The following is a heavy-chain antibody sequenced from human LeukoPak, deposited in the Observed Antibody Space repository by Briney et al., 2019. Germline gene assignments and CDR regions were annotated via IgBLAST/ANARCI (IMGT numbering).Heavy chain of an antibody. CDR2: INSDGSTI. CDR3: ARSHFYGSGSYQTDDY. D-gene: IGHD3-10*01. J-gene: IGHJ4*02. V-gene: IGHV3-74*01. CDR1: GFTFSSYW. Sequence: PGGSLRLSCAASGFTFSSYWMNWVRQAPGKGLVWVSRINSDGSTINYADSVRGRFTISRDNAKNTLYLQMNSLRAEDTAVYYCARSHFYGSGSYQTDDYWGQGTLVTVSS.